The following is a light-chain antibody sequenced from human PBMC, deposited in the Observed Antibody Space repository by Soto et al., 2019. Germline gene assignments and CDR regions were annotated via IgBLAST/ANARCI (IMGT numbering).Light chain of an antibody. CDR2: GAS. V-gene: IGKV3-20*01. J-gene: IGKJ4*01. Sequence: ELVLTQSPGTLSLSPVERATLSCRASQSVNSDYLAWYQQKPGQAPRLLIYGASSRATGIPDRFSGSGSGTDFTLTISRLEPEDFAVYYCQQYGSSPLTFGGGTKVDI. CDR1: QSVNSDY. CDR3: QQYGSSPLT.